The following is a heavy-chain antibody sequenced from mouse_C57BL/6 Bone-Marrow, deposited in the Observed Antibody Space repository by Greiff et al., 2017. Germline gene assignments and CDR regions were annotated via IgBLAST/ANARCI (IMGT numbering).Heavy chain of an antibody. CDR2: LHPSDSDT. V-gene: IGHV1-74*01. CDR1: GYTFTSYW. D-gene: IGHD1-1*01. Sequence: QVQLQQPGAELVKPGASVKVSCKASGYTFTSYWMHWLKQRPGQGLEWIGRLHPSDSDTNYNQKFKGKATLTVDKSSSTAYMQLSSLTSEDSAVYYCATAYYDGSSYGYWYFDVWGTGTTVTVSS. J-gene: IGHJ1*03. CDR3: ATAYYDGSSYGYWYFDV.